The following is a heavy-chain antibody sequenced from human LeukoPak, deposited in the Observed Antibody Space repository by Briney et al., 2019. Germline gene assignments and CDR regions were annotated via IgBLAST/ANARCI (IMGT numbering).Heavy chain of an antibody. V-gene: IGHV3-11*01. J-gene: IGHJ4*02. CDR2: ISSSGSTI. D-gene: IGHD3-22*01. CDR1: GFTFSDYY. CDR3: ARDAVNYYDSSGDDY. Sequence: PGGSLRLSCAASGFTFSDYYMSWIRQVPGKGLEWVSYISSSGSTIYYADSVKGRFTISRDNAKNSLYLQMNSLGAEDTAVYYCARDAVNYYDSSGDDYWGQGTLVTVSS.